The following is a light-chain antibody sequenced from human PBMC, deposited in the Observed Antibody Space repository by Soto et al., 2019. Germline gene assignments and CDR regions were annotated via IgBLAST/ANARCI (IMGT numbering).Light chain of an antibody. CDR1: QSVINNY. CDR3: QQYGSSPLT. CDR2: DTS. V-gene: IGKV3-20*01. Sequence: EIVLTQSPGTLPLSPGERATLSCRASQSVINNYLAWYQQKPGQAPRLLIYDTSTRATGVPTRFSGSRSGADFTLTISRLEPEDFAVYYCQQYGSSPLTFGQGTKVDIK. J-gene: IGKJ1*01.